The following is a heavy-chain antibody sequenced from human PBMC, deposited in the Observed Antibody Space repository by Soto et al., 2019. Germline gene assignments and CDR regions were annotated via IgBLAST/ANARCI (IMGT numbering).Heavy chain of an antibody. CDR1: GYTFSSYV. J-gene: IGHJ4*02. V-gene: IGHV1-18*04. CDR2: INPYNGHT. D-gene: IGHD3-9*01. Sequence: ASVKVSCKASGYTFSSYVINWVRQAPGQGLEWMGWINPYNGHTNHAQEFQDRVTMTTDTSTTTAYMELRGLRSDDTAVYYCARARRWVLTGYWELDYWGQGTLVT. CDR3: ARARRWVLTGYWELDY.